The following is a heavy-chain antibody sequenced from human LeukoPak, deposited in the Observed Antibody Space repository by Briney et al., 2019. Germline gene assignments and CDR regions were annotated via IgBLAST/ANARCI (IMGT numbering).Heavy chain of an antibody. CDR3: AKHVSPKRGGFDY. Sequence: GGSLRLSCAASGFTFSSYGMHWVRQAPGKGLEWVAFIRYDGSNKYYADSVKGRFTISRDNSKNTLYLQMNSLRAEDTAVYYCAKHVSPKRGGFDYWGQGTLVTVSS. J-gene: IGHJ4*02. D-gene: IGHD2-8*01. CDR1: GFTFSSYG. V-gene: IGHV3-30*02. CDR2: IRYDGSNK.